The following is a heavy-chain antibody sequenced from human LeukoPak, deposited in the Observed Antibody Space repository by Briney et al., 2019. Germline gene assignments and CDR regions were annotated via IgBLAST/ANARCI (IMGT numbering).Heavy chain of an antibody. CDR3: ARTVDFWSGQYDY. D-gene: IGHD3-3*01. J-gene: IGHJ4*02. CDR1: GFTFSSYW. V-gene: IGHV3-74*01. Sequence: GGSLRLSCAASGFTFSSYWMHWVRQAPGKGLVWVSRISTDGSTTTYADSVKGRFTISRDNAKNTAYLQMNSLRAEDTAVYYCARTVDFWSGQYDYWGQGTLVTVSS. CDR2: ISTDGSTT.